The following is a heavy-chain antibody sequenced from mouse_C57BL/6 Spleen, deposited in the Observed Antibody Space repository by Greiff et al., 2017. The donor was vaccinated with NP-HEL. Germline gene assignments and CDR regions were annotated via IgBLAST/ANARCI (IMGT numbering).Heavy chain of an antibody. CDR1: GYTFTSYW. CDR2: IYPGSGST. CDR3: ARPLIYQSPMDY. V-gene: IGHV1-55*01. Sequence: VQLQQPGAELVKPGASVKMSCKASGYTFTSYWITWVKQRPGQGLEWIGDIYPGSGSTNYNEKFKSKATLTVDTSSSTAYMQLSSLTSEDSAVYYCARPLIYQSPMDYWGQGTSVTVSS. J-gene: IGHJ4*01. D-gene: IGHD1-1*01.